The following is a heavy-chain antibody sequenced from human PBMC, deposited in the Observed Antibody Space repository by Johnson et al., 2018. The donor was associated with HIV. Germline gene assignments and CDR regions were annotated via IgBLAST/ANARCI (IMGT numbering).Heavy chain of an antibody. J-gene: IGHJ3*02. CDR2: IGHDGSQT. CDR3: ARGANSGSYFGAFDI. CDR1: GFTFSNYG. Sequence: QVQLVESGGGVVQPGGSLRLSCAASGFTFSNYGMHWVRQAPGKGLEWVVFIGHDGSQTYYEDSVKGRFPITRDDSKNTRYLQMNSLRAEDTAVYYCARGANSGSYFGAFDIWGRGTMVTVSS. D-gene: IGHD1-26*01. V-gene: IGHV3-30*02.